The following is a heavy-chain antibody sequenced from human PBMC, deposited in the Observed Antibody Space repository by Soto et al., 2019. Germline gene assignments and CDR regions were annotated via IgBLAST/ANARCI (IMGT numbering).Heavy chain of an antibody. Sequence: QVQLVQSGAEVKKPGASVKVSCKASGYTFTGYYMHWVQQAPGQGLEWMGWINPNSGATNYAQKFQGWVTMTRDTSITTAYMELSRLRSDDTAVYYCARGSPLMVRGKFDYWGQGTLVTVSS. D-gene: IGHD3-10*01. CDR2: INPNSGAT. V-gene: IGHV1-2*04. CDR3: ARGSPLMVRGKFDY. J-gene: IGHJ4*02. CDR1: GYTFTGYY.